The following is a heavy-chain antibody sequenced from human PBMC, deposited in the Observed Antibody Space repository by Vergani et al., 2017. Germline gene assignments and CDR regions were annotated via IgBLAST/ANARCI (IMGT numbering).Heavy chain of an antibody. Sequence: QVQLQQWGAGLLKPSETLSLTCAVYGGSFSGYYWSWIRQPPGKGLEWIGEINHSGSTNYNPSLKSRVTISVDTSKNQFSLKLSSVTAADTAVYYCARERWEIAPLRSAFDIWGQGTMVTVSS. D-gene: IGHD1-26*01. CDR2: INHSGST. V-gene: IGHV4-34*01. CDR1: GGSFSGYY. J-gene: IGHJ3*02. CDR3: ARERWEIAPLRSAFDI.